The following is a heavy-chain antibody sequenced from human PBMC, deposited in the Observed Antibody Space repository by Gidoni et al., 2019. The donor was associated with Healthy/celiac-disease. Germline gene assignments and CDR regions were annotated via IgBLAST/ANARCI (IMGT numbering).Heavy chain of an antibody. Sequence: EVQLLESGGGLVQPGGSLRLSCAASGFTFSSYAMSWVRQAPGKGLEWVSAISGSGGSTYYADSVKGRFTISRDNSKNTLYLQMNSLRAEDTAVYYCAKQSYDILTGKRWYYFDYWGQGTLVTVSS. CDR3: AKQSYDILTGKRWYYFDY. V-gene: IGHV3-23*01. CDR2: ISGSGGST. D-gene: IGHD3-9*01. CDR1: GFTFSSYA. J-gene: IGHJ4*02.